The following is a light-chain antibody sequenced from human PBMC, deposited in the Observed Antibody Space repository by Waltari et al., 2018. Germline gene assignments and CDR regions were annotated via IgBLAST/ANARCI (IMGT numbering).Light chain of an antibody. CDR2: EGT. V-gene: IGLV2-23*01. Sequence: QSALTQPASVSGSPGQSLTISCTGTSSDVGSYNLVSWYQQHPGKAPKLMIYEGTKRPSGVSNRFSGSKSGNTASLTISELQAEDEADYYCCSYAGSSTHVVFGGGTKLTVL. J-gene: IGLJ2*01. CDR3: CSYAGSSTHVV. CDR1: SSDVGSYNL.